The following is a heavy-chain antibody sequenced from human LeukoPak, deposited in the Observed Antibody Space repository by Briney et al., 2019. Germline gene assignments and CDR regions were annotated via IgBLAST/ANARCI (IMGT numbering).Heavy chain of an antibody. CDR3: ARGNSGSHYVEYYYGMDV. J-gene: IGHJ6*02. V-gene: IGHV3-64D*09. Sequence: GGSLRLSCSASGFTFRKYSMHWVRQGPGKGLEYVSAISSNGHTYYADSVKGRFTISRDNSKSTLYLQMSSLRAEDTAVYYCARGNSGSHYVEYYYGMDVWGQGTTVTVSS. D-gene: IGHD1-26*01. CDR2: ISSNGHT. CDR1: GFTFRKYS.